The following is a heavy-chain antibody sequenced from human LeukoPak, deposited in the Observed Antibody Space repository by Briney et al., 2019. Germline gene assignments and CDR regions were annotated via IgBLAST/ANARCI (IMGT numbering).Heavy chain of an antibody. CDR2: IDPNSGGT. Sequence: GASVKVSCKASGYTFTGYYMHWVRQAPGQGLEWMGWIDPNSGGTNYAQKFQGRVTLTRDTSITTAYMKLNRLRSDDTAVYYCAKARGLYCSSTSCYDCDVWGKGTTVTVSS. V-gene: IGHV1-2*02. CDR1: GYTFTGYY. CDR3: AKARGLYCSSTSCYDCDV. D-gene: IGHD2-2*01. J-gene: IGHJ6*04.